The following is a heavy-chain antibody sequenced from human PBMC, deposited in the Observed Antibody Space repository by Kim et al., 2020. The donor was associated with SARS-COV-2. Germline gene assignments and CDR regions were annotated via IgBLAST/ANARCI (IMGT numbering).Heavy chain of an antibody. V-gene: IGHV3-7*01. CDR2: IKQDGSEK. Sequence: GGSLRLSCAASGFTFSSYWMSWVRQAPGKGLEWVANIKQDGSEKYYVDSVKGRFTISRDNAKNSLYLQMNSLRAEDTAVYDCARDRITIFGVRLDYWGQGTLVTVSS. CDR1: GFTFSSYW. CDR3: ARDRITIFGVRLDY. D-gene: IGHD3-3*01. J-gene: IGHJ4*02.